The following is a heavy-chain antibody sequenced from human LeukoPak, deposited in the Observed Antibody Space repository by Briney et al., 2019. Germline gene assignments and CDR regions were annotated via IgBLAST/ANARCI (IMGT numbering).Heavy chain of an antibody. Sequence: PSETLSLTCTVSGGSISSYYWSWIRQPPGKGLEWIGEINHSGSTNYNPSLKSRVTISVDTSKNQFSLKLSSVTAADTAVYYCARGGQGGAAGMRYDYWGQGTLVTVSS. D-gene: IGHD6-13*01. CDR3: ARGGQGGAAGMRYDY. CDR2: INHSGST. V-gene: IGHV4-34*01. CDR1: GGSISSYY. J-gene: IGHJ4*02.